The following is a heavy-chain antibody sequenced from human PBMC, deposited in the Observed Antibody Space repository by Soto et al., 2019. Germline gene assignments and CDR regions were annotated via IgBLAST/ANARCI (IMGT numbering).Heavy chain of an antibody. J-gene: IGHJ4*02. D-gene: IGHD3-3*01. CDR3: VLEWLDYFDY. Sequence: ASVKVSCKASGYTFTSYGISWVRQAPGQGLEWMGWISAYNGNTNYAQKLQGRVTMTTDTSTSTAYMELRSLRADDTAVYYCVLEWLDYFDYWGQGTLVTVSS. CDR1: GYTFTSYG. V-gene: IGHV1-18*01. CDR2: ISAYNGNT.